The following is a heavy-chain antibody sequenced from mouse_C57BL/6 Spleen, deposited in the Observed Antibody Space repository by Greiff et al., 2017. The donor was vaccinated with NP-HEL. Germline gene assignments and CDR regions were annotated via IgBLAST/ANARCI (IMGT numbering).Heavy chain of an antibody. CDR2: FYPGSGST. V-gene: IGHV1-62-2*01. Sequence: QVQLQQSGAELVKPGASVKLSCKASGYTFTEYSIHWVKQRPGQGLEWIGWFYPGSGSTTYNQKFKDKATLTADKSSSTAYMELSRLTSEDSACDVCESHEDHGYYAMDYWGQGTSVTVSS. CDR3: ESHEDHGYYAMDY. J-gene: IGHJ4*01. CDR1: GYTFTEYS.